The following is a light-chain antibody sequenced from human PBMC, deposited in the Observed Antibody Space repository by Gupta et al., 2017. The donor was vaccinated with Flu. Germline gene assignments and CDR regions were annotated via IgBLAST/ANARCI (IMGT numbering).Light chain of an antibody. CDR3: QQSYRIPFT. J-gene: IGKJ2*01. CDR1: QTISNY. Sequence: GDRVTIPYRASQTISNYLNWYQQKPGKAPNLLIYAASSLQGGVPSRFSGSGSGTDFTLTISSLQPEDFATYFCQQSYRIPFTFGQGTKLEIK. V-gene: IGKV1-39*01. CDR2: AAS.